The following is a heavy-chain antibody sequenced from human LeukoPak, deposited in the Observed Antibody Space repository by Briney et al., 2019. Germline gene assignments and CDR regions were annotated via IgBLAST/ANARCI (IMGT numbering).Heavy chain of an antibody. CDR3: ARELGVGVIGDAFDM. Sequence: GGSLRLSCAASGFTFGSYWMSWVRQAPGKGLEWVANIKQDGSEKYYVDSVKGRFTISRDNAKNTLSLQMDSLGTEDTAVYYCARELGVGVIGDAFDMWGQGTMVTVSS. D-gene: IGHD3-22*01. CDR1: GFTFGSYW. CDR2: IKQDGSEK. V-gene: IGHV3-7*01. J-gene: IGHJ3*02.